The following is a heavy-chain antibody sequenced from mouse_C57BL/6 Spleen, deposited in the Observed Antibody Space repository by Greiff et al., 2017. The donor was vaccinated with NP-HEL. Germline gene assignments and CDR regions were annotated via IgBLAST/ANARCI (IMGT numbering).Heavy chain of an antibody. V-gene: IGHV1-20*01. CDR3: ARGDDGYPFAY. CDR2: INPYNGDT. J-gene: IGHJ3*01. D-gene: IGHD2-3*01. CDR1: GYSFTGYF. Sequence: VQPQQSGPELVKPGDSVKISRKASGYSFTGYFMNWVMQSHGKSLEWIGRINPYNGDTFYNQKFKGKATLTVDKSSSTAHMGLRSVTSEASAVYCCARGDDGYPFAYWGQGTLVTVSA.